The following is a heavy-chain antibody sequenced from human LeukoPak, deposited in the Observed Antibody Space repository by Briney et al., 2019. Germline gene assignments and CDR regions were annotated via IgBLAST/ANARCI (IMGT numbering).Heavy chain of an antibody. Sequence: PSETLSLTCTVSGGSISSSSYYWGWIRQPPGKGLEWIGTIYYSGSTYYNPSLKSRITISVDMSKNQFSLRLNSVTAADTAVYYCARIEPYYEILTGYYKPRPIPKTFDYWGQGTLVTVSS. CDR3: ARIEPYYEILTGYYKPRPIPKTFDY. CDR1: GGSISSSSYY. CDR2: IYYSGST. J-gene: IGHJ4*02. V-gene: IGHV4-39*07. D-gene: IGHD3-9*01.